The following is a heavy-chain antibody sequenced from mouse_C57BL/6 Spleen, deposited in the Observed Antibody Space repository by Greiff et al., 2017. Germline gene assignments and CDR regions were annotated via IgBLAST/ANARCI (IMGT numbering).Heavy chain of an antibody. J-gene: IGHJ2*01. Sequence: QVQLQQSGAELARPGASVKLSCKASGYTFTSYGISWVKQRPGQGLEWIGEIYPRSGNTYYNEKFKGKATLTADKSASTAYMELRSLTSEDSAVYFCARSTMVTTGDYWGQGTTLTVSS. D-gene: IGHD2-2*01. V-gene: IGHV1-81*01. CDR2: IYPRSGNT. CDR3: ARSTMVTTGDY. CDR1: GYTFTSYG.